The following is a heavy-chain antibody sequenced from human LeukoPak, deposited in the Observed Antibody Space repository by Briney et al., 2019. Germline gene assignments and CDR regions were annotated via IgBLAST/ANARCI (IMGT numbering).Heavy chain of an antibody. D-gene: IGHD3-22*01. V-gene: IGHV4-31*03. CDR1: GASFNSDDQY. CDR2: IHPSGML. J-gene: IGHJ4*02. Sequence: SETLSLTCTVSGASFNSDDQYWNWISQSPGKGLEWIGSIHPSGMLYNNPSLESRVTMSRDTSKNQFSLNLNSVTAADTTVYFCSRGLDSRKLGYWGQGILVTVSS. CDR3: SRGLDSRKLGY.